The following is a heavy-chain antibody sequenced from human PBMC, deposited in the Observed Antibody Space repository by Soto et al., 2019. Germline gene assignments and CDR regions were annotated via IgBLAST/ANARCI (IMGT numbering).Heavy chain of an antibody. D-gene: IGHD7-27*01. CDR2: LIPLFGTT. V-gene: IGHV1-69*06. J-gene: IGHJ4*02. CDR1: GGTFSGHA. Sequence: QVQLVQSGAEVKKPGSSVKVSCEASGGTFSGHAISWVRQAPGQGPEWMGGLIPLFGTTQHAQRFQGRLTITADNSTTTAYMELTSLRFEDTAIYYCARGPNWGYRFDSWGQGTLVTVSS. CDR3: ARGPNWGYRFDS.